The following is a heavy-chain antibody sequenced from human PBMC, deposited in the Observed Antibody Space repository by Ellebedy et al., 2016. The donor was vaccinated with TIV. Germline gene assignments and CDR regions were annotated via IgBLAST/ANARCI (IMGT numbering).Heavy chain of an antibody. CDR1: GFTFSSYA. Sequence: GGSLRLSXAASGFTFSSYAMSWVRQAPGKGLEWVSAISGSGGSTYYADSVKGRFTISRDNSKNTLYLQMNSLRAEDTAVYYCAKWYSSNLGSGFDYWGQGTLVTVSS. V-gene: IGHV3-23*01. CDR3: AKWYSSNLGSGFDY. D-gene: IGHD6-13*01. J-gene: IGHJ4*02. CDR2: ISGSGGST.